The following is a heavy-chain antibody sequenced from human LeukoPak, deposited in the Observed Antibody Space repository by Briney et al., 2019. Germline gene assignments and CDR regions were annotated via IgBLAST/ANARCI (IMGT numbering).Heavy chain of an antibody. V-gene: IGHV1-24*01. D-gene: IGHD1-7*01. CDR2: FDPEDGET. CDR3: ARDGPNWNYLSDAFDI. CDR1: GYTLTELS. Sequence: VASVKVSCKVSGYTLTELSMHWVRRAPGKGLEWMGGFDPEDGETIYAQKFQGRVTMTEDTSTDTAYMELSSLRSDDTAVYYCARDGPNWNYLSDAFDIWGQGTMVTVSS. J-gene: IGHJ3*02.